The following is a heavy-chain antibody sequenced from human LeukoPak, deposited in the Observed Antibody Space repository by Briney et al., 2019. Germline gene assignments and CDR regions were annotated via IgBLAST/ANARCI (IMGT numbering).Heavy chain of an antibody. CDR1: GGSISSYY. J-gene: IGHJ4*02. V-gene: IGHV4-59*08. D-gene: IGHD6-13*01. Sequence: SETLSLTCTVSGGSISSYYWSWIRQPPGKGLEWIGYISYSGSTNYNPSLKSRVTISIDTSKNQFSLKLRSVTAADTAIYYCARRGIAAAGYDYWGQGTLVTVSS. CDR2: ISYSGST. CDR3: ARRGIAAAGYDY.